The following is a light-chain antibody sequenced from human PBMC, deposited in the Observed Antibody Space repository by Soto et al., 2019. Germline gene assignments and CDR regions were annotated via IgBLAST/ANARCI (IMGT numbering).Light chain of an antibody. Sequence: EIVLTQTPGTLSLSPGERATLSCRASQSLPNSYLAWYQQKPGQTPRLLIYGAFTRATGIPDRFTGSGSGTDFTLTISRLEPEDFAVYYCQQYGSSPPLTFGGGNKVDI. CDR2: GAF. CDR1: QSLPNSY. J-gene: IGKJ4*01. V-gene: IGKV3-20*01. CDR3: QQYGSSPPLT.